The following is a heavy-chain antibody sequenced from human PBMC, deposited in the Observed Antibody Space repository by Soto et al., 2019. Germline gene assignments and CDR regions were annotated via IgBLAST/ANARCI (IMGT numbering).Heavy chain of an antibody. CDR1: GGSISSGDYY. J-gene: IGHJ6*02. V-gene: IGHV4-30-4*01. D-gene: IGHD5-18*01. Sequence: QVQLQESGPGLVKPSQTLSLTCTVSGGSISSGDYYWSWIRQPPGKGLEWIGYIFYSGSTYYNPSLKSRVTMSVDTSKNQFSLKLTSVTAADTAVYYCARWIQLWSPIGRHYRYGDVWGQGTTVTVSS. CDR2: IFYSGST. CDR3: ARWIQLWSPIGRHYRYGDV.